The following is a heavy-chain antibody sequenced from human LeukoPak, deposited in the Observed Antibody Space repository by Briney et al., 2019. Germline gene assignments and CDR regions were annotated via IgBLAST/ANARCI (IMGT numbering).Heavy chain of an antibody. Sequence: ASVKVSSKASGYTFTGYYMHWVRQAPGQGLEWMGWINPNSGGTNYAQKFQGRVTMTRDTSISTAYMELSRLRSDDTAVYYCARDPFRIVVVPAPTIPDDYWGQGTLVTVSS. CDR3: ARDPFRIVVVPAPTIPDDY. D-gene: IGHD2-2*01. J-gene: IGHJ4*02. V-gene: IGHV1-2*02. CDR2: INPNSGGT. CDR1: GYTFTGYY.